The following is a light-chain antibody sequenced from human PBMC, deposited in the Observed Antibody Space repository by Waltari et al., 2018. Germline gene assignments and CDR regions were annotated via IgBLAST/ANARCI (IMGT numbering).Light chain of an antibody. CDR2: GAS. CDR1: QSVSRS. CDR3: QHYVRLPAT. V-gene: IGKV3-20*01. J-gene: IGKJ1*01. Sequence: IVLTQSPGTLSLSPGERVTLSCRASQSVSRSLAWYQQKPGQASKLLIYGASTRATGIPDRFTGSGSGTDFSLTISSLEPEDFAIYFCQHYVRLPATFGQGTKVEIK.